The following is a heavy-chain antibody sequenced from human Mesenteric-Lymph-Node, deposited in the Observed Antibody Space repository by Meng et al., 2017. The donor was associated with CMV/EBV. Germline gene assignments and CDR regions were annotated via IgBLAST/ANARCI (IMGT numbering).Heavy chain of an antibody. CDR2: ISWNSDNI. D-gene: IGHD2-2*01. V-gene: IGHV3-9*01. CDR1: GFTFDEYA. J-gene: IGHJ6*02. Sequence: GGSLRLSCAASGFTFDEYAMHWVRQAPGKGLEWVSGISWNSDNIGYADSVKGRFTISRDNAKNSLYLQMNSLRSDDTALYYCVKDMGWCSSNRCYLLYYGMDVWGQGTTVTVSS. CDR3: VKDMGWCSSNRCYLLYYGMDV.